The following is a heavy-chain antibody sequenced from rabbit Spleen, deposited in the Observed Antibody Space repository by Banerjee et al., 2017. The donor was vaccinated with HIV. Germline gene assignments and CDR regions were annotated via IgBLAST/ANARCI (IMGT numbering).Heavy chain of an antibody. V-gene: IGHV1S45*01. D-gene: IGHD2-1*01. CDR3: ARTDYADSDAFDP. J-gene: IGHJ2*01. CDR1: GFSFSNKAV. Sequence: EQLVESGGGLVQPEGSLTLTCTASGFSFSNKAVMCWVRQAPGKGLEWIACINAITGKAVYASWAKGRFTFSKTSSTTVTLQVTSLTAADTATYFCARTDYADSDAFDPWGQGTRVTGS. CDR2: INAITGKA.